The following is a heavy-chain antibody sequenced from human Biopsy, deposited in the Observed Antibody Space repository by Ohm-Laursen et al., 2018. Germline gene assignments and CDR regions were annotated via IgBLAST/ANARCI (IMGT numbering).Heavy chain of an antibody. CDR3: TRGGYYYDSLAYYYRFDP. J-gene: IGHJ5*02. Sequence: VASVNVSCKASGYTFTGYHVHWVRQAPGQGLEWMGWINAKTCDTNYAQKFQGRVTMTRDTSISTAYVDLSSLRSDDTAVYYCTRGGYYYDSLAYYYRFDPWGQGTLVTVS. CDR2: INAKTCDT. D-gene: IGHD3-22*01. V-gene: IGHV1-2*02. CDR1: GYTFTGYH.